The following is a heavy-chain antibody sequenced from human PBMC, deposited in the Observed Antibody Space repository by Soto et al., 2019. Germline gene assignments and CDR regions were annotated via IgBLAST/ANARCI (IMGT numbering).Heavy chain of an antibody. CDR1: GGSINSYF. CDR2: IYYSGST. Sequence: SETLSLTXTVSGGSINSYFWSWIRQSPGKGLEWIGHIYYSGSTSYSPSLKSRVSISVDTSKNQFSLEVHSVTAADTAVYYCARAGTNMVQFDYWGQGTLVTVSS. V-gene: IGHV4-59*01. D-gene: IGHD3-10*01. J-gene: IGHJ4*02. CDR3: ARAGTNMVQFDY.